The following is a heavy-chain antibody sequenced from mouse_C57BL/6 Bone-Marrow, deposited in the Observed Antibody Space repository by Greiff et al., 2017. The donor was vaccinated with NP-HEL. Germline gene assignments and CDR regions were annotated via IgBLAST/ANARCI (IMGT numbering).Heavy chain of an antibody. J-gene: IGHJ2*01. CDR1: GFTFSSYA. CDR2: ISSGGDYI. V-gene: IGHV5-9-1*02. CDR3: TRGWLDY. Sequence: EVKVVESGEGLVKPGGSLKLSCAASGFTFSSYAMSWVRQTPEQRLEWVAYISSGGDYIYYADTVKGRFTISRDNARNTLYLQMSSLKSEDTAMYYCTRGWLDYWGQGTTLTVAS. D-gene: IGHD1-1*02.